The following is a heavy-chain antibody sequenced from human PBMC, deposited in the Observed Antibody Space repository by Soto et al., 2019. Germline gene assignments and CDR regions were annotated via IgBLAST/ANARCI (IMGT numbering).Heavy chain of an antibody. J-gene: IGHJ4*02. CDR1: GGSFSGYY. CDR2: INHSGST. D-gene: IGHD4-4*01. V-gene: IGHV4-34*01. Sequence: KPSETLSLTCAVYGGSFSGYYWSWIRQPPGKGLEWIGEINHSGSTNYNPSLKSRVTISVDTSKNQFSLKLSSVTAADTAVYYCARGGVLQYHMTLDYWGQGTLVTVSS. CDR3: ARGGVLQYHMTLDY.